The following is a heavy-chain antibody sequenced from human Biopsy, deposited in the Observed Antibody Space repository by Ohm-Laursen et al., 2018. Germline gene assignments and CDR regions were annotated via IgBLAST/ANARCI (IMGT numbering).Heavy chain of an antibody. CDR2: IIPKSGDT. V-gene: IGHV1-2*02. CDR3: ALQSVAQMKNFDY. Sequence: ASVKVSCKAPGFSFTGYYIHWVRQAPGQGLEWMGWIIPKSGDTNYAHKFQGNITMTRDTSMSTAYMEMSRLGCDDTAVYYCALQSVAQMKNFDYWGQGTLVTVSS. CDR1: GFSFTGYY. D-gene: IGHD6-19*01. J-gene: IGHJ4*02.